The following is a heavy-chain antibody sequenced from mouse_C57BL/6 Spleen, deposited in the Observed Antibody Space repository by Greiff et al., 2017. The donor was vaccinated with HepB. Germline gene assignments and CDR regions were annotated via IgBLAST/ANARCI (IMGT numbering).Heavy chain of an antibody. V-gene: IGHV14-4*01. CDR2: IDPENGDT. D-gene: IGHD1-1*02. CDR1: GFNIKDDY. J-gene: IGHJ2*01. CDR3: TTLYYGDY. Sequence: EVKLMESGAELVRPGASVKLSCTASGFNIKDDYMHWVKQRPEQGLEWIGWIDPENGDTEYASKFQGKATITADTSSNTAYLQLSSLTSEDTAVYYCTTLYYGDYWGQGTTLTVSS.